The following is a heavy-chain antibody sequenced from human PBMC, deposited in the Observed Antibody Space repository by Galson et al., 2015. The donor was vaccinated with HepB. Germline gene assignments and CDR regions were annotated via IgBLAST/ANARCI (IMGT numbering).Heavy chain of an antibody. CDR2: IRSKANSYAT. V-gene: IGHV3-73*01. Sequence: SLRLSCAASGFTFSGSAMHWVRQASRKGLEWVGRIRSKANSYATAYAASVKGRFTISRDDSKNTAYLQMNSLKTEDTAVYYCTRPPAVADGGAWGQGTLVTVSS. CDR3: TRPPAVADGGA. CDR1: GFTFSGSA. D-gene: IGHD6-19*01. J-gene: IGHJ4*02.